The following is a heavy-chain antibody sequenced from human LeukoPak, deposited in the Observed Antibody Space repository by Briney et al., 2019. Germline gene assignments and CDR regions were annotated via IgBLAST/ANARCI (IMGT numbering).Heavy chain of an antibody. CDR1: GYSFTNYW. CDR2: IYPGDAET. J-gene: IGHJ4*02. Sequence: GESLKISCKGSGYSFTNYWIAWVRQMPGKGLEWMGIIYPGDAETRYSPSFQGQVTISADKSISTAYLQWSSLKASDTAMYYCARVIRYCSGGTCYGGVNPLDYWGQGTLVTVSS. CDR3: ARVIRYCSGGTCYGGVNPLDY. V-gene: IGHV5-51*01. D-gene: IGHD2-15*01.